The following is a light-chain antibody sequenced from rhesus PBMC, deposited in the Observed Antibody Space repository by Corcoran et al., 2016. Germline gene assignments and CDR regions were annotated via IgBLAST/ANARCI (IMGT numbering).Light chain of an antibody. J-gene: IGKJ2*01. CDR3: QQYNSAPYH. Sequence: DIQMTQSPSSLSASVGDRVTITCRASQAISSWLAGYQQKPGKAPNLLVYKASSLQSGVPSRFSGSGSGTDFTLTISSLQPEDFATYYCQQYNSAPYHFGQGTKVEIK. CDR1: QAISSW. CDR2: KAS. V-gene: IGKV1-21*01.